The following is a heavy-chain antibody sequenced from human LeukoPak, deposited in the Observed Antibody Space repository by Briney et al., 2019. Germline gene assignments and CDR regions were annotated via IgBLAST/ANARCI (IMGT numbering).Heavy chain of an antibody. J-gene: IGHJ4*02. CDR1: GGSISSYY. CDR2: IYYSGST. CDR3: ARESDYGYYFDY. D-gene: IGHD3-16*01. Sequence: SETLSLTCTVSGGSISSYYWSWIRQPPGEGLEWIGYIYYSGSTNYNPSLKSRVTISVDTSKNQFSLKLSSVTAADTAVYYCARESDYGYYFDYWGQGTLVTVSS. V-gene: IGHV4-59*01.